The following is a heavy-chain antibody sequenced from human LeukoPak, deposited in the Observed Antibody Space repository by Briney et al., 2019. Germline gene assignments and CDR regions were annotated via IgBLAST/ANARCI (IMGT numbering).Heavy chain of an antibody. CDR1: GFTVITND. CDR2: LYCDGNT. V-gene: IGHV3-53*01. J-gene: IGHJ4*02. CDR3: ARGVEPLAANSLAY. D-gene: IGHD1-14*01. Sequence: AGGSLRLSCAASGFTVITNDMTWVRQAPGKGLEWVSVLYCDGNTKYADSVKGRFTISRDNSKNTLYLEMNTLSTDDTAVYYCARGVEPLAANSLAYWGQGALVTVSS.